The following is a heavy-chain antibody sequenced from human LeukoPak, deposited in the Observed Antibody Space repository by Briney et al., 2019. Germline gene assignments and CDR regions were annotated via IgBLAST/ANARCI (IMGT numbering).Heavy chain of an antibody. CDR1: GFTFSSYA. CDR3: ANLAALDAFDI. Sequence: PGGSLRLSCAASGFTFSSYAMSWVRQAPGKGLEWVSAISGSGGSTYYAGSVQGRFTISRDNAKNSLYLQMRSLRVEDTAFYYCANLAALDAFDIWGQGTMVTVSS. V-gene: IGHV3-23*01. CDR2: ISGSGGST. D-gene: IGHD6-6*01. J-gene: IGHJ3*02.